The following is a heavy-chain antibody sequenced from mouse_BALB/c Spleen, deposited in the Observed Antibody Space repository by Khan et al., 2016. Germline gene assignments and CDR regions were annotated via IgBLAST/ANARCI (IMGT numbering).Heavy chain of an antibody. Sequence: EVELVESGGGLVQPGGSLKLSCATSGFTFSDYYMYWVRQTPEKRLEWVAYISNGGGSTYYPDTVKGRFTISRDNAKNTLYLPMSRLKSEDTAMYYCARHDYAWFAYWGQGTLVTVSA. D-gene: IGHD2-4*01. CDR2: ISNGGGST. CDR1: GFTFSDYY. V-gene: IGHV5-12*02. J-gene: IGHJ3*01. CDR3: ARHDYAWFAY.